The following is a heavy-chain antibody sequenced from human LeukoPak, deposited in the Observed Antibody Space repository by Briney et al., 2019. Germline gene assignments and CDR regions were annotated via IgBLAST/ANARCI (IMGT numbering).Heavy chain of an antibody. Sequence: ASVKVSCKASVYTFTSYGINWVRQAPGQGLEWMGWISTYNGDTNYAQRLQGRVTMTTDTSTSTAYMELRSLRSDDTAVYYCARSYYYDSSAYSDYWGQGTLVIVSS. CDR1: VYTFTSYG. CDR3: ARSYYYDSSAYSDY. V-gene: IGHV1-18*01. D-gene: IGHD3-22*01. J-gene: IGHJ4*02. CDR2: ISTYNGDT.